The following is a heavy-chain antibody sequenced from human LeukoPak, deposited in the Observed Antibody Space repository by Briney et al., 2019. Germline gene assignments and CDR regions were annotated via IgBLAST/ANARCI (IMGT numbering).Heavy chain of an antibody. D-gene: IGHD3-22*01. Sequence: SETLSLTCTVSGGSISIYYWNWVRQPPGKGLEWIGYIYYSGSTNYNPSLKSRVTISVDTSKNQFSLKLCSVTAADTAVYYCARVSGLSRYYDSSAYQYYFDYWGQGTLVTVSS. CDR2: IYYSGST. V-gene: IGHV4-59*01. CDR3: ARVSGLSRYYDSSAYQYYFDY. J-gene: IGHJ4*02. CDR1: GGSISIYY.